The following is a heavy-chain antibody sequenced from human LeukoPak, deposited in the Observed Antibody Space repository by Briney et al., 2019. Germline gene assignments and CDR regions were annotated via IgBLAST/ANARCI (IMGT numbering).Heavy chain of an antibody. D-gene: IGHD3-3*01. J-gene: IGHJ6*02. CDR2: IKQDGSEK. Sequence: GGSLRLSCAASGFTFSSYWMSWVRQAPVKGLEWVANIKQDGSEKYYVDSVKGRFTISRDNAKSSLYLQMNSLRAEDTAVYYCARASGDFWSGYRTYYYYGMDVWGQGTTVTVSS. V-gene: IGHV3-7*01. CDR3: ARASGDFWSGYRTYYYYGMDV. CDR1: GFTFSSYW.